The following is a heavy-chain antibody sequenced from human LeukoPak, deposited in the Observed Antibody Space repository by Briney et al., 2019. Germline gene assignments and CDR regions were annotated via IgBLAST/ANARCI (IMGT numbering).Heavy chain of an antibody. CDR3: ATLTTEPQYGWFDP. J-gene: IGHJ5*02. CDR1: GFTVSSNY. D-gene: IGHD4-11*01. Sequence: PGGSLRLSCAASGFTVSSNYMSWVRQAPGKGLERVSVIYSGGSTYYADSVKGRFTISRDNSKNTLYLQMNSLRAEDTAVYYCATLTTEPQYGWFDPWGQGTLVTVSS. V-gene: IGHV3-53*01. CDR2: IYSGGST.